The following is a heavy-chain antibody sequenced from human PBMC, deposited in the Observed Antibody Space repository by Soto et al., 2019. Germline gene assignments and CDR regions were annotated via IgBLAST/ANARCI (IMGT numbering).Heavy chain of an antibody. CDR2: VYYSGTT. CDR1: GGSIDSGDYY. J-gene: IGHJ4*02. V-gene: IGHV4-61*08. D-gene: IGHD4-17*01. Sequence: SETLSLTCTVSGGSIDSGDYYWSWIRQPPGKGLEWIGYVYYSGTTNYNPFLKSRVTLSLDTSKNQFSLRLNSVTAADTGVYYCARGLRPDHWGQGSQVTVSS. CDR3: ARGLRPDH.